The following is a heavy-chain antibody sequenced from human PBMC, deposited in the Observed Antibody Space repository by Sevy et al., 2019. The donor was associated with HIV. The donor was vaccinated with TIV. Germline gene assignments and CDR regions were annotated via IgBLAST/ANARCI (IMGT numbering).Heavy chain of an antibody. J-gene: IGHJ3*02. CDR2: ISSSSSTI. Sequence: GGSLRLSCAASGFTFSSYSMNWVRQAPGKGLECVSYISSSSSTIYYADSVKGRFTISRDNAKNSLYLQSNSLRAEDTAVYYCARVGMVVGGAFDIWGQGTMVTVSS. CDR3: ARVGMVVGGAFDI. D-gene: IGHD2-21*01. V-gene: IGHV3-48*01. CDR1: GFTFSSYS.